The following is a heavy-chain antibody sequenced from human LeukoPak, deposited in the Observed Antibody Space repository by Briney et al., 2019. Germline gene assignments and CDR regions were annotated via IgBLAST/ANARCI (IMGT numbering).Heavy chain of an antibody. Sequence: PGGSLRLSCAASGFTFSHYWMSWARQAPGKGLEWVANIKEDGSEIYFVDSLKGRFTISRDNAKNSLYLQMNSLRVEDTAVYYCVRAFDFSWGQGTLVTVSS. J-gene: IGHJ5*02. D-gene: IGHD3-3*01. CDR3: VRAFDFS. CDR1: GFTFSHYW. V-gene: IGHV3-7*01. CDR2: IKEDGSEI.